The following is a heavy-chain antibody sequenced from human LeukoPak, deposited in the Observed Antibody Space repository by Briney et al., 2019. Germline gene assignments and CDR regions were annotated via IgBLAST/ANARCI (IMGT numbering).Heavy chain of an antibody. CDR1: GGSFSGYY. V-gene: IGHV4-34*01. CDR3: ASVGLGKLSC. D-gene: IGHD3-16*02. J-gene: IGHJ4*02. Sequence: PSETLSLTCAVYGGSFSGYYWSWIRQPPGKGLEWIGEINHSGSTNYNPSLKSRVTISVDTSKNQFSLKLSSVTAADTAVYYCASVGLGKLSCWGQGTLVTVSS. CDR2: INHSGST.